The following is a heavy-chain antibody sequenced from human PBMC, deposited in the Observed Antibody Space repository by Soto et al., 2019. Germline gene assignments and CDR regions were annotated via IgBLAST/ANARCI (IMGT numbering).Heavy chain of an antibody. CDR1: GGSISSYY. D-gene: IGHD3-10*01. CDR2: IYYSGST. CDR3: ARVRTSLDY. V-gene: IGHV4-59*06. Sequence: PSETLSLTCTVSGGSISSYYWSWIRQPPGKGLEWIGYIYYSGSTYYNPSLKSRVTISVDTSKNQFSLKLSSVTAADTAVYYCARVRTSLDYWGQGTLVTVSS. J-gene: IGHJ4*02.